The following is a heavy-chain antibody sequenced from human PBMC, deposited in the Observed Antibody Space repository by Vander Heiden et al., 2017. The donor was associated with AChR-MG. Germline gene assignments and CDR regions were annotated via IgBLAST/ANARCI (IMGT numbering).Heavy chain of an antibody. J-gene: IGHJ6*02. CDR1: GFTFSSHG. V-gene: IGHV3-7*01. CDR2: IKHDGSEK. Sequence: EVQLVASGGGLVQPGGSLRLSCAAPGFTFSSHGMSWVRQAPGKGLEWVANIKHDGSEKYYVDSVKGRFTISRDNARNSLYLQVNSLRAEDTAVYYCGRGRGLGDIYYYYGMDVWGQGTTVTVSS. CDR3: GRGRGLGDIYYYYGMDV. D-gene: IGHD3-10*01.